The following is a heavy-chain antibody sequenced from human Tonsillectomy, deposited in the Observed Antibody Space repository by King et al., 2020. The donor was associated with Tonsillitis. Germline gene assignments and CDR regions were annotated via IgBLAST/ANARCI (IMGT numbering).Heavy chain of an antibody. CDR3: ARESPDYFFDY. J-gene: IGHJ4*02. Sequence: VQLVESGGGVVQPGRSLRLSCAASGFTFSNYAMHWVRQAPGKGLEWVAVISYDGRNKYYADSVKGRFTISRDNSKNTLYLQMNSLRAEDTAVYYCARESPDYFFDYWGQGTLVTVSS. V-gene: IGHV3-30*04. CDR1: GFTFSNYA. CDR2: ISYDGRNK.